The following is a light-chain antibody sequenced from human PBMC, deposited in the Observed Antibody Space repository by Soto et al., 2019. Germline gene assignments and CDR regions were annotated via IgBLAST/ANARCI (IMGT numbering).Light chain of an antibody. CDR3: QQSLNPKT. Sequence: EIVSTQSPGTLSFSPLERSPLSCRSSESVSSIYVAWYQQKPGQAPTLLIYGASTRATGIPDRFSGSGSGTDFTLTIDRLEPEDFAVYYCQQSLNPKTFGQGTKVDIK. CDR2: GAS. J-gene: IGKJ1*01. CDR1: ESVSSIY. V-gene: IGKV3-20*01.